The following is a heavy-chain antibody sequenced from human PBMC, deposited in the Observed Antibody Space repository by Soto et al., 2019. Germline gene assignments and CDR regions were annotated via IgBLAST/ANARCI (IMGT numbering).Heavy chain of an antibody. J-gene: IGHJ4*02. D-gene: IGHD7-27*01. CDR3: AIRSGSCFDD. V-gene: IGHV4-59*08. Sequence: QVQLQESGPGLVKPSETLSLTCTVSGGSISRYYWSWIRQPPGKGLDWIGYIYYSGSTNYNPSLNSRVTISVDTSTNQFALKLSSVTAADTAVYYWAIRSGSCFDDWGQGTLVTVSS. CDR1: GGSISRYY. CDR2: IYYSGST.